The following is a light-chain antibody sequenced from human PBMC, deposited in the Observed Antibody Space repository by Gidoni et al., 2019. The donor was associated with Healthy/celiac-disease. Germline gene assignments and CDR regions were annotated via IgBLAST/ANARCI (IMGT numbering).Light chain of an antibody. CDR1: QSISSW. Sequence: DIQMTQSPSTLSASVGDRVTITCRASQSISSWLAWYQQKPGKAPKLLIYKASSLESGVPSRFSGSGSGTEFTLTISSLQPDDFATYYCQQYNSYLPMCSFGQGTKLEIK. J-gene: IGKJ2*04. CDR2: KAS. CDR3: QQYNSYLPMCS. V-gene: IGKV1-5*03.